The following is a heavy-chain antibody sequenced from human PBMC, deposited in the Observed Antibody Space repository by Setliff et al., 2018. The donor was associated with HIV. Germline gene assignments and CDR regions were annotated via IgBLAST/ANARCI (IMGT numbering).Heavy chain of an antibody. Sequence: SETLSLTCSVSGASINSGSYYWGWIRQPPGKGLEWIGSIYYSGATQYSPSLEGRVTISIDTSKNQFSVKLTSVTAADTAVYYCARVSMVRGVIHYYNYGMDVWGQGTTVTVSS. CDR2: IYYSGAT. J-gene: IGHJ6*02. D-gene: IGHD3-10*01. V-gene: IGHV4-39*07. CDR3: ARVSMVRGVIHYYNYGMDV. CDR1: GASINSGSYY.